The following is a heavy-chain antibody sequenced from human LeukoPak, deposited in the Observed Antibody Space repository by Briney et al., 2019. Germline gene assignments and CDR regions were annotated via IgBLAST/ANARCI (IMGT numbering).Heavy chain of an antibody. CDR1: GYTFTIYY. J-gene: IGHJ4*02. CDR2: INPSGGST. CDR3: TRDWYSSSSQGFDY. V-gene: IGHV1-46*01. D-gene: IGHD6-6*01. Sequence: ASVTVSFKSSGYTFTIYYMHWVRQAPGQGLGRMGIINPSGGSTSYAQKFQGRVTFTRDTSTTTVYMKLSSLRSEDTAVYYCTRDWYSSSSQGFDYWGQGTLVTVST.